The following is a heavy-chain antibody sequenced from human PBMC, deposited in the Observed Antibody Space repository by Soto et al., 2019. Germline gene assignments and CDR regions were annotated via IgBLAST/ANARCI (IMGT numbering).Heavy chain of an antibody. J-gene: IGHJ4*02. CDR2: VFYSGTT. CDR3: ARTTTYYDYIWGSYRPKDFDF. V-gene: IGHV4-31*03. D-gene: IGHD3-16*02. Sequence: SDTLSLTCTVSGDSFSIGGYYWSWIRQHPGKGLEWIGYVFYSGTTYYSPSLKSRVSISVDTSKNQFSLSLSSVTAADTAVYYCARTTTYYDYIWGSYRPKDFDFWGQGTLVTVSS. CDR1: GDSFSIGGYY.